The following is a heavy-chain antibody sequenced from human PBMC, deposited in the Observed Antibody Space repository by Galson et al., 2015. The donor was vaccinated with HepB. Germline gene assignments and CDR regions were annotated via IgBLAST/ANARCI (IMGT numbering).Heavy chain of an antibody. V-gene: IGHV7-4-1*02. Sequence: SVKVSCKASGYAFTNYPLSWVRQAPGQGLEWMGWIYTNTGVPTYAQASRGRFVFSLDTSVNTAFLQINSLKTEDTAVYYCASPTGLQLGLLDYWGQGTLVSVS. CDR2: IYTNTGVP. CDR3: ASPTGLQLGLLDY. J-gene: IGHJ4*02. CDR1: GYAFTNYP. D-gene: IGHD2-21*02.